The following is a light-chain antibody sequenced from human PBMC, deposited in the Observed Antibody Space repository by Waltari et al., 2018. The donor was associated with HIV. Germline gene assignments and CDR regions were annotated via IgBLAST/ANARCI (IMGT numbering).Light chain of an antibody. CDR2: RNN. J-gene: IGLJ3*02. CDR1: TNNVGHQG. Sequence: QAGLTPPPSVSADLRQTATLTCTGNTNNVGHQGATWLQQHQGHPPKLLSYRNNNRPSGISERFSASRSGTTASLKVTGLQPEDEADYYCSTWDRSLGAWVFGGGTKLTVL. V-gene: IGLV10-54*04. CDR3: STWDRSLGAWV.